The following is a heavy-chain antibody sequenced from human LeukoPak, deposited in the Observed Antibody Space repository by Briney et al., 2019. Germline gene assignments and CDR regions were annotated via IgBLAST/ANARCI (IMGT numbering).Heavy chain of an antibody. CDR2: MSSDSTRS. CDR3: AAGPSSNGHQLPY. V-gene: IGHV3-74*01. Sequence: QAGGSLRLSCEASGFTFSGYWIHWVRHAPGKGLVWVSRMSSDSTRSSHADSVKGRFTISRDNAKKMVYLQMNSLRVEDSAVYYCAAGPSSNGHQLPYWGQGTLVTVSS. CDR1: GFTFSGYW. J-gene: IGHJ4*02. D-gene: IGHD4-11*01.